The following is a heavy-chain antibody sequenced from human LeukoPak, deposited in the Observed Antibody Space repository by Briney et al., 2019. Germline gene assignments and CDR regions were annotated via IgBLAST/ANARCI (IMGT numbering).Heavy chain of an antibody. CDR3: ARWGSSGWPEYYYYYMDV. V-gene: IGHV4-4*07. Sequence: SETLSLTCTVSGGSISSYYWSWIRQPAGKGLEWIGRIYTSGSTNYNPSLKSRVTMSVDTSKNQFSLKLSSVTAADTAVYYCARWGSSGWPEYYYYYMDVWGKGTTVTVSS. CDR1: GGSISSYY. J-gene: IGHJ6*03. CDR2: IYTSGST. D-gene: IGHD6-19*01.